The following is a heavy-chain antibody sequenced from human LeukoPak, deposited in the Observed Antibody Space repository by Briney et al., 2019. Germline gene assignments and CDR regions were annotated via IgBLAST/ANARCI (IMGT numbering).Heavy chain of an antibody. J-gene: IGHJ3*01. CDR3: ARDKREYRGAFEVFDV. Sequence: SQTLSLTCTVSGDSISSGAYYWSWIRQHPGKGLEWIGYIYYSGSTYYNPSLKSRVTMSVGTSKNQFSLNLSSVTAADTAVYYCARDKREYRGAFEVFDVWGQGTMVTVSS. V-gene: IGHV4-31*03. D-gene: IGHD3-10*01. CDR2: IYYSGST. CDR1: GDSISSGAYY.